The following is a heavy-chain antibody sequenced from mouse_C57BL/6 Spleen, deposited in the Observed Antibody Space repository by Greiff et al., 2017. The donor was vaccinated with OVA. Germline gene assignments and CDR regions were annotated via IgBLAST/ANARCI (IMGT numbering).Heavy chain of an antibody. CDR2: ISYDGSN. J-gene: IGHJ3*01. CDR1: GYSITSGYY. CDR3: AREDYSNPAWFAY. D-gene: IGHD2-5*01. V-gene: IGHV3-6*01. Sequence: VQLQQSGPGLVKPSQSLSLTCSVTGYSITSGYYWNWIRQFPGNKLEWLGYISYDGSNNYNPSLKNRISITRDTSKNQFFLKLNSVTTEDTATYYCAREDYSNPAWFAYWGQGTLVTVSA.